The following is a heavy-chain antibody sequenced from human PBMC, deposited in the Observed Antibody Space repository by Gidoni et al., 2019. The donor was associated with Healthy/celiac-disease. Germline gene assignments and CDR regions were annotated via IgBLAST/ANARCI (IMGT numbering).Heavy chain of an antibody. CDR3: ARDQYYGSGSTKAYYYGMDV. J-gene: IGHJ6*02. D-gene: IGHD3-10*01. V-gene: IGHV3-21*01. CDR1: GFTFSSYG. CDR2: ISSSSSYI. Sequence: EVQLVESGGGLVKPGGSLRPAGAGSGFTFSSYGMNWVRQAPGKGLEWVSSISSSSSYIYYAYSVKGRFTISRDNAKNSLYLQMNSLRAEDTAVYYCARDQYYGSGSTKAYYYGMDVWGQGTTVTVSS.